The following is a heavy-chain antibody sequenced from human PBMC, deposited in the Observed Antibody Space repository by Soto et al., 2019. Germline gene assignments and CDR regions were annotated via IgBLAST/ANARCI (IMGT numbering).Heavy chain of an antibody. V-gene: IGHV1-8*01. CDR3: ARSVGAPPRCYFDY. CDR2: MNPNSGNT. Sequence: QVQLVQSGAEVKKPGASVKVSCKASGYTFTSYDINWVRQATGQGLEWMGWMNPNSGNTGYAQKLQGRVTMTTDTSTSTAYMELRSLRSDDTAVYYCARSVGAPPRCYFDYWGQGTLVTVSS. D-gene: IGHD1-26*01. CDR1: GYTFTSYD. J-gene: IGHJ4*02.